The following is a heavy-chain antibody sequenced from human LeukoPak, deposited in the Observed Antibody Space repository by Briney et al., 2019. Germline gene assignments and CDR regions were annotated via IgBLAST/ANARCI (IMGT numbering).Heavy chain of an antibody. J-gene: IGHJ6*03. CDR3: ARVGPLIAARFPALYFMDV. CDR2: IYYSGST. V-gene: IGHV4-61*01. CDR1: YDPVRSRSYY. D-gene: IGHD6-6*01. Sequence: SETLSLTCSVSYDPVRSRSYYWGWIRQPPGKGLEWIGYIYYSGSTNYSPSLKSRVTISVDTSKNQFSLKLSSVTAADTAVYYCARVGPLIAARFPALYFMDVWGKGPRSPSP.